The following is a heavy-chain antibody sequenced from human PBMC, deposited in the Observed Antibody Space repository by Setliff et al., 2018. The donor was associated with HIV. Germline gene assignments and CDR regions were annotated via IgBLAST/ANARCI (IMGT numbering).Heavy chain of an antibody. CDR1: GYSISSGYY. V-gene: IGHV4-38-2*02. Sequence: SETLSLTCAVSGYSISSGYYWGWIRQPPGKGLEWIGSMYYRGNTYYNPSLQSRVAISVDTSKNHFSLRLRSVTAADTAVYYCARETYYYDSSGYPGFDSWGQGTLVTVSS. CDR3: ARETYYYDSSGYPGFDS. J-gene: IGHJ4*02. CDR2: MYYRGNT. D-gene: IGHD3-22*01.